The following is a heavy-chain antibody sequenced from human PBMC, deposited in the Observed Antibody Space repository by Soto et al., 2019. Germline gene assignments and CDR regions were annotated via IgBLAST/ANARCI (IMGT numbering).Heavy chain of an antibody. CDR2: IYTSGST. D-gene: IGHD6-19*01. Sequence: ESLSITCTVSGVSISSYYWSWIRQPAGKGLEWIGRIYTSGSTNYNPSLKSRVTMSLDTSKNQFSLNLSSVTAADTAVYYCARDEDSSGFDWFDPWGQGTLVTVSS. CDR3: ARDEDSSGFDWFDP. V-gene: IGHV4-4*07. CDR1: GVSISSYY. J-gene: IGHJ5*02.